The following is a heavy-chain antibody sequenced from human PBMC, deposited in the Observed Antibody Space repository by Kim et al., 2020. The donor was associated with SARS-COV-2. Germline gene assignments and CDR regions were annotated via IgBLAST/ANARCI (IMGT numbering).Heavy chain of an antibody. CDR1: GFTFSSYS. D-gene: IGHD3-22*01. J-gene: IGHJ3*02. CDR3: ARHYYDSSGPHADAFDI. Sequence: GGSLRLSCAASGFTFSSYSMNWVHQAPGKGLEWVSYISSSSSTIYYADSVKGRFTISRDNAKNSLYLQMNSLRDEDTAVYYCARHYYDSSGPHADAFDIWGQGTMVTVSS. CDR2: ISSSSSTI. V-gene: IGHV3-48*02.